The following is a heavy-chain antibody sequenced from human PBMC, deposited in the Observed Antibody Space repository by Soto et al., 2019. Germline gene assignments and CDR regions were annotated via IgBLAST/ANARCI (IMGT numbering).Heavy chain of an antibody. CDR2: IYYSGST. CDR1: GGSFSGYY. D-gene: IGHD2-15*01. Sequence: PSETLSLTCGVDGGSFSGYYCSWIRQPPGKGLEWIGYIYYSGSTNYNPSLKSRVTISVDTSKNQFSLKLSSVTAADTAVYYCARDVPDCSGGSCYSPGINDYWGQGTLVTVSS. V-gene: IGHV4-59*01. CDR3: ARDVPDCSGGSCYSPGINDY. J-gene: IGHJ4*02.